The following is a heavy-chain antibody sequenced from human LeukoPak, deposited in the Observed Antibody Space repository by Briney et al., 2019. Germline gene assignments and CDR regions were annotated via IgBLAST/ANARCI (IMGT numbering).Heavy chain of an antibody. Sequence: GGSLRLSCAASGFTFSSYAMSWVRQAPGKGLEWVSAISGSGGSTYYADSVKGRFTISRDNSKNTLYLQMNSLRAEDTAVYYCARNYYGSGSYWAPNDYWGQGTLVTVSS. CDR2: ISGSGGST. CDR3: ARNYYGSGSYWAPNDY. D-gene: IGHD3-10*01. V-gene: IGHV3-23*01. J-gene: IGHJ4*02. CDR1: GFTFSSYA.